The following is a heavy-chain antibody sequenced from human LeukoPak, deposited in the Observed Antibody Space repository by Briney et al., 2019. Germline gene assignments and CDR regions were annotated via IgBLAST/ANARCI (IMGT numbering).Heavy chain of an antibody. V-gene: IGHV6-1*01. J-gene: IGHJ4*02. D-gene: IGHD6-13*01. CDR2: TYYRSKWYN. CDR1: GDSVSSNSAA. Sequence: SQTLSLTCALSGDSVSSNSAAWNWIRQSPSRALEWLGRTYYRSKWYNDYAVSVKSRITINPDTSKNQFSLQLNSVTPEDTAVYYCARDLEYSSSWTEPFDYWGQGTLVTVSS. CDR3: ARDLEYSSSWTEPFDY.